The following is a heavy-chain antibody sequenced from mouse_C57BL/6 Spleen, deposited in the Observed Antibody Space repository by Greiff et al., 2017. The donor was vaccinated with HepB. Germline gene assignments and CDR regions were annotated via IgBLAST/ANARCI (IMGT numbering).Heavy chain of an antibody. CDR1: GFTFSDYY. CDR3: ARNYGSRGYFDV. CDR2: ISNGGGST. V-gene: IGHV5-12*01. D-gene: IGHD1-1*01. J-gene: IGHJ1*03. Sequence: EVHLVESGGGLVQPGGSLKLSCAASGFTFSDYYMYWVRQTPEKRLEWVAYISNGGGSTYYPDTVKGRFTISRDNAKNTLYLQMSRLKSEDTAMYYCARNYGSRGYFDVWGTGTTVTVSS.